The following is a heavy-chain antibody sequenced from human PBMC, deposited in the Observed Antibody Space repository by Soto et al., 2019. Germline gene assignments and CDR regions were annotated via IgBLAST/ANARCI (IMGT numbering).Heavy chain of an antibody. CDR1: GFTFSSYG. D-gene: IGHD6-19*01. V-gene: IGHV3-33*01. CDR2: IWYDGSNK. CDR3: ARDRYSSGWDDLAY. Sequence: QVQLVESGGGVVQPGRSLRLSCAASGFTFSSYGMHWVRKAPGKGLEWVAVIWYDGSNKYYADSVKGRFTISRDNSKNTLYLQMNSLRAEDTAVYYCARDRYSSGWDDLAYWGQGTLVTVSS. J-gene: IGHJ4*02.